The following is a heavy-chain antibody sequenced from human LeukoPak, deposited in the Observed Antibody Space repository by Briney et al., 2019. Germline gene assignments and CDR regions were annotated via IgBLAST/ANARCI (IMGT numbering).Heavy chain of an antibody. CDR2: ISGYNGNT. CDR1: GYSFTTHG. Sequence: ASVKVSCMASGYSFTTHGISWVRQAPGQGFEWLGWISGYNGNTNYAQRVQGRVTMTTDTSTKTAYMELRSLRTDDTAVYYCARDPGYCSDGSCLEFDYWGQGTLVTVSS. V-gene: IGHV1-18*01. J-gene: IGHJ4*02. D-gene: IGHD2-15*01. CDR3: ARDPGYCSDGSCLEFDY.